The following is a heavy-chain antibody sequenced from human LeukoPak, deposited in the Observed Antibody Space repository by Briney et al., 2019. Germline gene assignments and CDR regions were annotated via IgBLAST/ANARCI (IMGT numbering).Heavy chain of an antibody. J-gene: IGHJ4*01. V-gene: IGHV3-7*01. CDR2: IKEDGSEK. Sequence: PGGSLRLSCVASGFTFSNYWMSWVRQAPGKGLECVANIKEDGSEKYYVDSVKGRFTISRDNAKNSLYLKMNSLRAEDTAVYYCARQGDDYWGHGTLVTVSS. CDR1: GFTFSNYW. D-gene: IGHD3-16*01. CDR3: ARQGDDY.